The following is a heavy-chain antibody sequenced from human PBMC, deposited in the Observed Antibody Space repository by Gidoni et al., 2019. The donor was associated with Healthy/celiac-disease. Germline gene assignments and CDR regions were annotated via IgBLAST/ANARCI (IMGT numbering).Heavy chain of an antibody. V-gene: IGHV4-39*01. CDR1: GGSISRSSYY. J-gene: IGHJ6*02. Sequence: QLQLQESGPGLVKPSETLSLTCTVSGGSISRSSYYWGWIRQPPGKGLEWIGSIYYSGSTYYNPSLKSRVTISVDTSKNQFSLKLSSVTAADTAVYYCAGPMTTVTNSYYYGMDVWGQGTTVTVSS. CDR3: AGPMTTVTNSYYYGMDV. D-gene: IGHD4-17*01. CDR2: IYYSGST.